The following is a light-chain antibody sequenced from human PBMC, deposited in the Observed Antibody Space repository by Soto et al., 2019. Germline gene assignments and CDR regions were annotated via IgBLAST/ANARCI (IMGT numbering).Light chain of an antibody. Sequence: QSVLTQPPSASGSPGQSVTISCTGTSSDVGGYNYVSWYQQHPGKAPKLMIYEVTKRPSGVPDRFSGSKSGNTASLTVSGLQAEDEADYYCNSYAANNNWVFGGGTKLTVL. CDR3: NSYAANNNWV. V-gene: IGLV2-8*01. J-gene: IGLJ3*02. CDR2: EVT. CDR1: SSDVGGYNY.